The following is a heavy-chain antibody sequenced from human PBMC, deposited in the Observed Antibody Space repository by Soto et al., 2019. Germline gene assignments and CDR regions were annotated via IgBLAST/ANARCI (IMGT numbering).Heavy chain of an antibody. Sequence: EVQLVESGGGLVQPGRSLRLSCAASGFTFDDYAMHWVRQAPGKGLEWVSGISWNSGSIGYADSVKGRFTISRDNAKNSLYLQMTSLRAADTSLYYCAKDTTLSACYAFDYWGQGTLVTVSS. V-gene: IGHV3-9*01. CDR3: AKDTTLSACYAFDY. CDR1: GFTFDDYA. CDR2: ISWNSGSI. J-gene: IGHJ4*02. D-gene: IGHD6-19*01.